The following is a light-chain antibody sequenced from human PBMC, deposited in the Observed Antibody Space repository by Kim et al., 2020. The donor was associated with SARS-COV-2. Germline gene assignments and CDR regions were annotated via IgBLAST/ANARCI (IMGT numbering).Light chain of an antibody. J-gene: IGKJ1*01. CDR1: QSVSSN. V-gene: IGKV3-15*01. CDR2: GAS. CDR3: QQYYNCSPR. Sequence: EIVMTQSPATLSVSPGERATLSCRASQSVSSNLVWYQQKPGQAPRLLIYGASTRATGIPARFSGSGSGTEFTLTISSLQSEDFAVYYCQQYYNCSPRFGQGTKLEIK.